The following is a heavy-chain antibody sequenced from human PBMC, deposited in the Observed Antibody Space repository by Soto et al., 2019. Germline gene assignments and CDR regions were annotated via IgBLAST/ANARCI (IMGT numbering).Heavy chain of an antibody. Sequence: GGSLRLSCAASGFTFSTYAITWIRQAPGKGLEWVSTISGSGGSTTYADSVKGRFTISRDNSKNTLYLQMNSLRAEDTAIYYCAKGGSIYCTTTSCRWGFDCWGQGTLVTVSS. CDR3: AKGGSIYCTTTSCRWGFDC. J-gene: IGHJ4*02. D-gene: IGHD2-2*01. CDR2: ISGSGGST. V-gene: IGHV3-23*01. CDR1: GFTFSTYA.